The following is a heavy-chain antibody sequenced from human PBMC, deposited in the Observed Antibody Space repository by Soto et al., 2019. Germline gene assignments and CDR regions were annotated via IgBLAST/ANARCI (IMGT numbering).Heavy chain of an antibody. CDR1: GFTFSSYG. V-gene: IGHV3-30*18. CDR3: AKAHYGSGRGWSAP. D-gene: IGHD3-10*01. Sequence: GGSLRLSCAASGFTFSSYGMHWVRQAPGKGLEWVAVISYDGSNKYYADSVKGRFTISRDNSKNTLYLQMNSLRAEDTAVYYCAKAHYGSGRGWSAPRGQGTLVTVSS. CDR2: ISYDGSNK. J-gene: IGHJ5*02.